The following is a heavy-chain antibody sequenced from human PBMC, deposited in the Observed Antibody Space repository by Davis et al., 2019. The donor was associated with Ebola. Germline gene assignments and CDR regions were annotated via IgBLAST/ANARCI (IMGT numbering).Heavy chain of an antibody. CDR1: GGSISSGDYY. Sequence: LRLSCTVSGGSISSGDYYWSWIRQLPGKGLEWIGYISYSGSTYYNTSLKSRIAISVDKSKNQFSLKLTAVTAADTAVYYCARGIPRRHWFDPWGQGTLVTVSS. CDR3: ARGIPRRHWFDP. J-gene: IGHJ5*02. V-gene: IGHV4-31*03. D-gene: IGHD2-21*01. CDR2: ISYSGST.